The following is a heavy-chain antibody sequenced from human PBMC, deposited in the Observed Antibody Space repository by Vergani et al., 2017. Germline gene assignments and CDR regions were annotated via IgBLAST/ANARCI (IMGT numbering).Heavy chain of an antibody. J-gene: IGHJ6*03. CDR1: GFTFSSYS. Sequence: VQLVESGGGVVQPGRSLRLSCAASGFTFSSYSMNWVRQAPGKGLEWVSYISSSSSTIYYADSVKGRFTISRDNAKNSLYLQMNSLRAEDTAVYYCARDHRYSSSWYSGYYMDVWGKGTTVTVSS. V-gene: IGHV3-48*04. CDR3: ARDHRYSSSWYSGYYMDV. CDR2: ISSSSSTI. D-gene: IGHD6-13*01.